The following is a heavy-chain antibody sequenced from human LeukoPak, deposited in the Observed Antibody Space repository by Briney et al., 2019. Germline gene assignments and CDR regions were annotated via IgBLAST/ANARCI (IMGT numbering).Heavy chain of an antibody. CDR3: ATGPIAVAPLDY. D-gene: IGHD6-19*01. V-gene: IGHV1-69*04. CDR2: IIPILGIA. CDR1: GGTFSSYA. Sequence: SVKVSCKASGGTFSSYAISWVRQAPGQGLEWMGRIIPILGIANYAQKFQGRVTITADKSTSTAYMELSSLRSEDTAVYYCATGPIAVAPLDYWGQGTLVTVSS. J-gene: IGHJ4*02.